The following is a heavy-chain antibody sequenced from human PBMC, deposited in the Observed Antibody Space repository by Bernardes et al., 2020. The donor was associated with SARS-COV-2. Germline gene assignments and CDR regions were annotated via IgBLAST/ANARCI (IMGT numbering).Heavy chain of an antibody. CDR3: ARQADHSSGYNYEDYYYGMDV. Sequence: SETLSLTCTVSGGSISSSSYYWGWIRQPPGKGLEWIGSIYYSGSTYYNPSLKSRVTISVDTSKNQFSLKVSSVTAADTAVYYCARQADHSSGYNYEDYYYGMDVWGQGTTVTVSS. D-gene: IGHD3-22*01. V-gene: IGHV4-39*01. CDR1: GGSISSSSYY. J-gene: IGHJ6*02. CDR2: IYYSGST.